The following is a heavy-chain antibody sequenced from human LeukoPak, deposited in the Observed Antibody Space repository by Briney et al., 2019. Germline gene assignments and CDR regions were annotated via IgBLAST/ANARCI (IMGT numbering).Heavy chain of an antibody. CDR1: GGSISSYY. D-gene: IGHD6-6*01. Sequence: SETLSLTCTVSGGSISSYYWTWIRQPPGKGLGLEWIGYIYYSGGTNYNPSLKSRVTISIDTSKNQFSLKLRSVTAADTAVYYCARVSTLGARPSGYFYYGMDVWGQGTTVIVSS. CDR2: IYYSGGT. J-gene: IGHJ6*02. CDR3: ARVSTLGARPSGYFYYGMDV. V-gene: IGHV4-59*12.